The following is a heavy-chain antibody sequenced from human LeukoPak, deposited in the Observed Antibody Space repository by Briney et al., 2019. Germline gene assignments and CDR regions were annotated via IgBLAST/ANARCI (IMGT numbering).Heavy chain of an antibody. CDR3: ATSWGPDTSAFRWGRDGMDV. Sequence: KPGGSLRLSCAASGFTFSDAWMNWVRQAPGKGLEWVGRIKSKTDGGTTGFAAPVKGRFTISRDDSKNTLYLQMNSLKTEDTAVYYCATSWGPDTSAFRWGRDGMDVWGQGTTVIVS. CDR2: IKSKTDGGTT. D-gene: IGHD3-16*01. J-gene: IGHJ6*02. V-gene: IGHV3-15*07. CDR1: GFTFSDAW.